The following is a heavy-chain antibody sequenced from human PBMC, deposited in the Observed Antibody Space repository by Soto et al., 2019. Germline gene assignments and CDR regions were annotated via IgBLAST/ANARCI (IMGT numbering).Heavy chain of an antibody. J-gene: IGHJ3*02. V-gene: IGHV3-33*01. CDR2: IWHDGSKE. CDR3: ARSGCSGGTCYRGYDGFDI. CDR1: GFPFNIFG. Sequence: QVQLVESGGGVVQPGRSLRLSCAASGFPFNIFGIHWVRQAPGEGLAWVAVIWHDGSKEYYADSVKGRFTISRDNSKNTVYLQMNCLRADETAVYYCARSGCSGGTCYRGYDGFDIWGQWTMVTVSS. D-gene: IGHD2-15*01.